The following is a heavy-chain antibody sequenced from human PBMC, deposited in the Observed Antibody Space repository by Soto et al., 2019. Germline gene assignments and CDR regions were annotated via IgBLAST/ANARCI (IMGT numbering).Heavy chain of an antibody. Sequence: EVQLLESGGGLVQPGGSLRLSCAASGFTFNSYWMHWVRQAPGKGLVWVSRVNGDGTTTNYADSVKGRFAIYRDNAKNTRYLQWDSLRADATAVYFWARGIPGHYAVDVWGQGTTVTVSS. J-gene: IGHJ6*01. V-gene: IGHV3-74*01. CDR3: ARGIPGHYAVDV. CDR2: VNGDGTTT. D-gene: IGHD5-18*01. CDR1: GFTFNSYW.